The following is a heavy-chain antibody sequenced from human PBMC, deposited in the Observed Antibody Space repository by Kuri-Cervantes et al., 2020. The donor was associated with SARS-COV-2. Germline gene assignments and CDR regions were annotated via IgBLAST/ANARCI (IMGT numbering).Heavy chain of an antibody. CDR1: GGTFSSYA. V-gene: IGHV1-69*06. CDR3: ASFGRSSYGYDYYYYGMDV. Sequence: SVKVSCKASGGTFSSYAISWVRQAPGQGLEWMGGIIPIFGTANYAQKFQGRVTITADKSTSTAYMELSSLRSEDTAVYYCASFGRSSYGYDYYYYGMDVWGQGTTVTVSS. J-gene: IGHJ6*02. D-gene: IGHD5-18*01. CDR2: IIPIFGTA.